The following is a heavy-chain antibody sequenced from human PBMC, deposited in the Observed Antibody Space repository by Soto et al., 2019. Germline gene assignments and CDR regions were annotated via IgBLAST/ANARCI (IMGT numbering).Heavy chain of an antibody. Sequence: EVQLVESGGGLVQPGRSLRLSCAASGFTFDDYAMHWVRQAPGKGLEWVSGISWNSGSIGYADSMKGRFTISRDNAKNSLYLQMNRLRAEDTALYYGAKVIVGIAVAGTWGYGMDVWGQGTTVTVSS. V-gene: IGHV3-9*01. CDR1: GFTFDDYA. J-gene: IGHJ6*02. CDR3: AKVIVGIAVAGTWGYGMDV. CDR2: ISWNSGSI. D-gene: IGHD6-19*01.